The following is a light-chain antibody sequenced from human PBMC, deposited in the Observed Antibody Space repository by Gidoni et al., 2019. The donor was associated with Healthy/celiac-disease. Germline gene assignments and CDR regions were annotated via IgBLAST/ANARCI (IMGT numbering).Light chain of an antibody. V-gene: IGKV2-28*01. CDR1: QSLLHSNGYNY. Sequence: DIVMTQSPLSLPVTPGEPASISCRSSQSLLHSNGYNYLDWYLQKPGQSPQLLIYLGSNRASGVPDRFSGSGSGTDFTLKISRVEAEDVGVYYCMQALQFRTFGGGTKVEIK. CDR2: LGS. CDR3: MQALQFRT. J-gene: IGKJ4*01.